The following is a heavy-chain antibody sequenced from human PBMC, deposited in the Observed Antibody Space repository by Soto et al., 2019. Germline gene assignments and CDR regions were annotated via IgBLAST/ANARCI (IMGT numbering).Heavy chain of an antibody. J-gene: IGHJ5*02. CDR3: ARSSGVSATYWFDV. Sequence: SETLSLTCGVSGGSISSINWWSWVRQTPGKGLEWIGEIYYNGSANYNPSLTSRVTMSIDKSKNQFFLKLTSVTAADTAVYYCARSSGVSATYWFDVWAQGSLVTGSS. D-gene: IGHD3-10*01. V-gene: IGHV4-4*02. CDR2: IYYNGSA. CDR1: GGSISSINW.